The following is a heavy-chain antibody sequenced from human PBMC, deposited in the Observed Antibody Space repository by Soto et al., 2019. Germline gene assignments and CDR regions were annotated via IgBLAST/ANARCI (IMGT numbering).Heavy chain of an antibody. CDR1: GFTFSRYW. J-gene: IGHJ4*02. CDR2: IKQDGSEK. D-gene: IGHD2-15*01. V-gene: IGHV3-7*01. Sequence: GGSLRLSCAASGFTFSRYWMSWVRQAPGKWLEWVANIKQDGSEKYYVDSVKGRFTISRDNAKNSLYLQMNSLRAEDTAVYYCARDGPSYWWELYFDYWGQGTLVTVSS. CDR3: ARDGPSYWWELYFDY.